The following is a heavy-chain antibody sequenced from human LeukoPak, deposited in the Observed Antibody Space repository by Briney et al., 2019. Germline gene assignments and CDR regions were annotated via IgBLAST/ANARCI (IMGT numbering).Heavy chain of an antibody. Sequence: GGTLRLSCATSQFTFSAYGMHWVRRAPGKGLEWLASIWYDGTHEYYADSVKGRFIISRDNSRVTLYLHMHSLRAEDTAVYYCTRVGYSSGFFEFWGQGTLVTVSS. D-gene: IGHD6-25*01. J-gene: IGHJ4*02. V-gene: IGHV3-33*01. CDR3: TRVGYSSGFFEF. CDR1: QFTFSAYG. CDR2: IWYDGTHE.